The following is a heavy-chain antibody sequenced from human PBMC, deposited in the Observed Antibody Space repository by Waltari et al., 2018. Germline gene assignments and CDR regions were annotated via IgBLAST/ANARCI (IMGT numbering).Heavy chain of an antibody. D-gene: IGHD6-13*01. V-gene: IGHV4-4*07. J-gene: IGHJ6*03. CDR2: IYTSGST. CDR1: GGSISSYY. CDR3: AREGVVGIAAASTYYYYMDV. Sequence: QVQLQESGPGLVKPSETLSLTCTVSGGSISSYYWSWIRQPAGKGLEWIGRIYTSGSTNYNPSLKSRVTMSVDTSKNQFSLKLSSVTAADTAVYYCAREGVVGIAAASTYYYYMDVWGKGTTVTVSS.